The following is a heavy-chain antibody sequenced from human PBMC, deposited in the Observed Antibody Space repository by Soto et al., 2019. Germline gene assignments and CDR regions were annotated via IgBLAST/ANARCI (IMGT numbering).Heavy chain of an antibody. J-gene: IGHJ5*02. D-gene: IGHD2-15*01. V-gene: IGHV4-39*01. CDR3: ARHIVVVVAATGWFDP. CDR2: IYYSGSH. CDR1: GGSISSSSYY. Sequence: SETLSLTCTVSGGSISSSSYYWGWIRQPPGKGLEWIGSIYYSGSHYYNPSLKSRVTISVDTSKNQFSLKLSSVTAADTAVYYCARHIVVVVAATGWFDPWGQGTLVTVSS.